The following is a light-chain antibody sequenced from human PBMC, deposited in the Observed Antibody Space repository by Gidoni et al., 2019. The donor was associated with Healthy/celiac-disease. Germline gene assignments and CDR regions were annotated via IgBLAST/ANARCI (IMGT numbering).Light chain of an antibody. J-gene: IGKJ5*01. V-gene: IGKV1-39*01. CDR2: AAS. Sequence: DIQMTQSPSSLSASVGDSVTITCRASQSSSSYLNWYQQKPGKAPKLLIYAASSLQSGVPSRFSGSGSGTDFTLTISSLQPEDFATYYCQQSYSTPPITFGQGTRLEIK. CDR3: QQSYSTPPIT. CDR1: QSSSSY.